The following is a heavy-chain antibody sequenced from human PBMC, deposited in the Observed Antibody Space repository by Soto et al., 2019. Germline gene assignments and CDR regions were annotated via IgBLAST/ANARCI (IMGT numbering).Heavy chain of an antibody. V-gene: IGHV4-34*01. CDR3: WRFGFPPSGTPYFDHGLDG. Sequence: PSETLSLTCAVYGGSFSGYYWSWIRQPPGKGLEWIGEINHSGSTNYNPSLKSRVTISVDTSKNQFSLKLSSVTAADTAVYYCWRFGFPPSGTPYFDHGLDGWGQGTTVTVSS. CDR2: INHSGST. CDR1: GGSFSGYY. J-gene: IGHJ6*02. D-gene: IGHD3-10*01.